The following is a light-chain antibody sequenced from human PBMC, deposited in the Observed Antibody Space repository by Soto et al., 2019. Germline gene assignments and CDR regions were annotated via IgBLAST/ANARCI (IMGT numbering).Light chain of an antibody. Sequence: AIRMTQSPSSLSASTGDGVTITCRASQGVSNYLAWYQQKPGQAPKVLIHAASTLQGGVPSRFSGSGSGTDFTLTISGLQSDDFATYYCQQYYTYPWTFGQGTRLEIK. CDR1: QGVSNY. CDR2: AAS. CDR3: QQYYTYPWT. V-gene: IGKV1-8*01. J-gene: IGKJ5*01.